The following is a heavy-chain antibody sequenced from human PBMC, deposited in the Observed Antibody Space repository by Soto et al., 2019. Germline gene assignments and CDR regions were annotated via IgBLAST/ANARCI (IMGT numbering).Heavy chain of an antibody. V-gene: IGHV1-2*02. D-gene: IGHD5-12*01. CDR2: IDPKSGGT. CDR3: ARVSVDVPE. CDR1: GPTFIAYY. Sequence: QLVQPGAEVKKPGASVRVSCKTSGPTFIAYYIHWVRQATGQGLEWMGWIDPKSGGTTYEQKFLGRVTMTRDTSINTAYMDLNRLTSDDTAVYYCARVSVDVPEWGQGTLITVSS. J-gene: IGHJ4*02.